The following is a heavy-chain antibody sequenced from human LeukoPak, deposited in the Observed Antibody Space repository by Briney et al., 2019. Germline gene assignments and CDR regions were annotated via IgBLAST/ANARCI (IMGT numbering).Heavy chain of an antibody. J-gene: IGHJ4*02. V-gene: IGHV4-4*02. CDR1: GGSISSSNW. CDR3: ARNTPKRGSYGYYFDY. Sequence: SGTLSLTRAVSGGSISSSNWWSWVRLPPGKGLEWIGENYHSGSTNYNPSLKSRVTIPVDKSKNQFSLKLSSVTAADTAVYYCARNTPKRGSYGYYFDYWGQGSLVTVSS. D-gene: IGHD1-26*01. CDR2: NYHSGST.